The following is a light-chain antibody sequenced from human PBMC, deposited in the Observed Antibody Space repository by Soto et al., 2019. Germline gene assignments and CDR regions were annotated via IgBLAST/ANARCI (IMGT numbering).Light chain of an antibody. J-gene: IGKJ2*01. CDR2: DAS. CDR1: QNITDW. V-gene: IGKV1-5*01. Sequence: DIQMTQSPSTLSAYVGDRVTITCRASQNITDWLAWYQHKPGKAPEPLISDASTLATGVPSRFSGSGSGTEFTLTVSSLQTDDSATYFCQEYKTYAFGPGTKVDIK. CDR3: QEYKTYA.